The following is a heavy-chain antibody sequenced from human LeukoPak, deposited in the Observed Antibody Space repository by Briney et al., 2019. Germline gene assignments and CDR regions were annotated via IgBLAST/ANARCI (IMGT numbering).Heavy chain of an antibody. CDR1: GGSICSSNYY. D-gene: IGHD6-6*01. V-gene: IGHV4-39*07. Sequence: SETLSLTCTVSGGSICSSNYYWRSVRQPPGRGVWRIGSIYYSESTYYNPALKSRVTISVDTSKNQFSLKLSSVTAADTAVYYCASVVSRIAAHQITPFYYFDYWGQGTLVTVSS. J-gene: IGHJ4*02. CDR2: IYYSEST. CDR3: ASVVSRIAAHQITPFYYFDY.